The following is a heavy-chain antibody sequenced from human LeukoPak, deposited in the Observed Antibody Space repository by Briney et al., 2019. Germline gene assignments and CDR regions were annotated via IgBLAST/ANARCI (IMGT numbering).Heavy chain of an antibody. CDR1: GYTLTELS. Sequence: ASVKVSCKVSGYTLTELSMHWVRQAPGKGLEWMGGFDPEDGETIYAQKFQGRVTMTEDTSTDTAYMELSSLRSEDTAVYYCATSKTGYSSSWFDYWGQGTLVTVSS. J-gene: IGHJ4*02. V-gene: IGHV1-24*01. CDR3: ATSKTGYSSSWFDY. D-gene: IGHD6-13*01. CDR2: FDPEDGET.